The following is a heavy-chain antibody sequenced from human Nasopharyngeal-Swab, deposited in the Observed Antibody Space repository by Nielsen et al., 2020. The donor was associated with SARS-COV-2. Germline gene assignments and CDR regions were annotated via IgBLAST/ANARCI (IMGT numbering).Heavy chain of an antibody. D-gene: IGHD1-26*01. V-gene: IGHV4-39*02. CDR1: GVSISSSGSY. CDR2: VFSTGTT. Sequence: SETLSLTCTVSGVSISSSGSYWGWIRQPPGKGLEWVGSVFSTGTTFSNSSLESRVTISVDTSKNHFSLQLLSVTAPDTGVYYCASYYVAIDGQKRFDSWGQGTQVTVSS. J-gene: IGHJ4*02. CDR3: ASYYVAIDGQKRFDS.